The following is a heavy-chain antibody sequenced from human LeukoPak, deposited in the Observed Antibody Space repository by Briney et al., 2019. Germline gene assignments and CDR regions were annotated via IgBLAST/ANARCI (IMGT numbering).Heavy chain of an antibody. J-gene: IGHJ4*02. CDR1: GGSISSYY. CDR2: INHSGSL. V-gene: IGHV4-34*01. D-gene: IGHD3/OR15-3a*01. CDR3: ARESGGTGH. Sequence: PSETLSLTCTVSGGSISSYYWSWIRQPPGKGLEWIGEINHSGSLNYNASLKSRVSISADTSKNQFSLKLTSVTASDTAVYYCARESGGTGHWGQGTLVTVSS.